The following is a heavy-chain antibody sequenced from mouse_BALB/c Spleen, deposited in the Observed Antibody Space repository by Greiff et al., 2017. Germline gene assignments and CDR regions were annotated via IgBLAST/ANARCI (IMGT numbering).Heavy chain of an antibody. Sequence: QVQLKQSGPGLVQPSQSLSITCTVSGFSLTSYGVHWVRQSPGKGLEWLGVIWSGGSTDYNAAFISRLSISKDNSKSQVFFKMNSLQANDTAIYYCARNGYDYDGAYAMDYWGQGTSVTVSS. V-gene: IGHV2-2*02. CDR2: IWSGGST. CDR3: ARNGYDYDGAYAMDY. CDR1: GFSLTSYG. D-gene: IGHD2-4*01. J-gene: IGHJ4*01.